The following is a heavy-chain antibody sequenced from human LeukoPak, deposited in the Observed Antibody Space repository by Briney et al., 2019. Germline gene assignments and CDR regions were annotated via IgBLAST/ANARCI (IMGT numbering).Heavy chain of an antibody. Sequence: PGGSLRLSCAAPGFTFSTYSMNWVPQAPGKGLEWVSYINSDSKTTYYADSVKGRFTISRDNAKNSLYLQMHSLRAEDTAVYHCATPFDYRGQGALGTVSS. J-gene: IGHJ4*02. V-gene: IGHV3-48*01. CDR3: ATPFDY. CDR1: GFTFSTYS. CDR2: INSDSKTT.